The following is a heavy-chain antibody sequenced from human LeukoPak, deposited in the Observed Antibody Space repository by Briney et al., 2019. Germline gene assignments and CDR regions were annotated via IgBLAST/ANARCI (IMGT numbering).Heavy chain of an antibody. CDR3: ATYVGYSSPWYLGY. Sequence: PGGSLRLSCAASGFTFNAYGMHWVRQAPGKGLEWVAFIRADGNTKYYADSVKGRFTISRDNSENTLFLQMSSLGADETAVYYCATYVGYSSPWYLGYWGQGTLVTVSS. V-gene: IGHV3-30*02. CDR1: GFTFNAYG. D-gene: IGHD6-19*01. J-gene: IGHJ4*02. CDR2: IRADGNTK.